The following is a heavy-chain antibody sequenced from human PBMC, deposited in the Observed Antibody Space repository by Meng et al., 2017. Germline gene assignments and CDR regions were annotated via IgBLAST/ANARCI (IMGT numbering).Heavy chain of an antibody. J-gene: IGHJ4*02. Sequence: GPGCVKTSGTRPLAWAVSGGSIRISNWWSWVRQPPGKGLEWIGEIYHSGRTNYNPSLKSRVTISVDKSKNQFSLKLSSVTAADTAVYYCARDGRSWDWGQGTLVTVSS. D-gene: IGHD7-27*01. CDR1: GGSIRISNW. CDR3: ARDGRSWD. V-gene: IGHV4-4*02. CDR2: IYHSGRT.